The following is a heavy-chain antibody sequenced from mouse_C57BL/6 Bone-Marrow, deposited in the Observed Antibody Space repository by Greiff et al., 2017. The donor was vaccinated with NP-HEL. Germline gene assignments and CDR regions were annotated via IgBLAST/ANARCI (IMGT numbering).Heavy chain of an antibody. CDR1: GYTFTSYW. Sequence: QVQLKQPGAELVKPGASVKLSCKASGYTFTSYWMHWVKQRPGQGLEWIGMIHPNSGSTNYNEKFKSKATLTVDKSSSTAYMQLSSLTSEDSAVYYCARKDYVDFDYWGQGTTLTVSS. J-gene: IGHJ2*01. CDR3: ARKDYVDFDY. CDR2: IHPNSGST. D-gene: IGHD1-1*01. V-gene: IGHV1-64*01.